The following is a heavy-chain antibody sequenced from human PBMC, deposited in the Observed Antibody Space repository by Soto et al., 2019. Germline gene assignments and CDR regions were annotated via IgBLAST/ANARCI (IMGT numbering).Heavy chain of an antibody. J-gene: IGHJ6*02. CDR3: AKDQGIAARPGYYYGMDV. Sequence: PGGSLRLSCAASGFTSSSYGMHWVRQAPGKGLEWVAVISYDGSNKYYADSVKGRFTISRDNSKNTLYLQMNSLRAEDTAVYYCAKDQGIAARPGYYYGMDVWGQGTTVTVSS. CDR1: GFTSSSYG. D-gene: IGHD6-6*01. CDR2: ISYDGSNK. V-gene: IGHV3-30*18.